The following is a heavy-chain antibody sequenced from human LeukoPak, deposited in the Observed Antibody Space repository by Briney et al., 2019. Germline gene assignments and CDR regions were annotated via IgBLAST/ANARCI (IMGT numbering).Heavy chain of an antibody. CDR2: ISGSGGST. J-gene: IGHJ4*02. Sequence: PGGSLRLSCAASGFTVSSNYMSWVRQAPGKGLEWVSAISGSGGSTYYADSVKGRFTISRDNSKNTLYLQMNSLRAEDTAVYYYAKPRSGSYDFDYWGQGTLVTVSS. CDR1: GFTVSSNY. CDR3: AKPRSGSYDFDY. D-gene: IGHD1-26*01. V-gene: IGHV3-23*01.